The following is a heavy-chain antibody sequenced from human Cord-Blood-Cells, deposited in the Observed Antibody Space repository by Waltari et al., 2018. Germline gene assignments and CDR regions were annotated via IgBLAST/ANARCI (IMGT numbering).Heavy chain of an antibody. D-gene: IGHD3-16*01. Sequence: QVQLVQSGAEVKKPGASVKVSCKASGYTFTGYYMHWVRQAPGQGLEWMGWINPNGGGTNYAQKFQGRVTMTRDTSISTAYMELSRLRSDDTAVYYCARDRGGYWYFDLWGRGTLVTVSS. CDR3: ARDRGGYWYFDL. V-gene: IGHV1-2*02. CDR2: INPNGGGT. CDR1: GYTFTGYY. J-gene: IGHJ2*01.